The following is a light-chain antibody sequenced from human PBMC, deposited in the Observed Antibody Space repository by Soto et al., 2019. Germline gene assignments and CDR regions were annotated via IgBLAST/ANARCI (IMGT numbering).Light chain of an antibody. V-gene: IGLV2-11*01. Sequence: QSALTQPRSVSGSPGQSVPSSCTGASTDVDVYNYVSWYQQHPGKAPKLMIYDITKRPSGVPDRFSGSKSGNTASLTISGLQADDEAAYDCCSYAGNLVFGIGTKLTVL. CDR1: STDVDVYNY. CDR2: DIT. CDR3: CSYAGNLV. J-gene: IGLJ1*01.